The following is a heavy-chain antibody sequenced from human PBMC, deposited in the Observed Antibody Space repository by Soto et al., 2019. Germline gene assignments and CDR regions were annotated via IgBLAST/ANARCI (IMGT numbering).Heavy chain of an antibody. V-gene: IGHV1-69*01. Sequence: QVQLVQSGAEVKKPGSSVKVSCKASGGTFSSYTMSWVRQAPGQGLEWMGGIIPIFGAAKNAQKFQDRLTVTAGESTSTAYMELRSLRSEDSAVYYCAPDASGNSLAYWGQGTLVIVSS. CDR3: APDASGNSLAY. CDR1: GGTFSSYT. J-gene: IGHJ4*02. D-gene: IGHD1-26*01. CDR2: IIPIFGAA.